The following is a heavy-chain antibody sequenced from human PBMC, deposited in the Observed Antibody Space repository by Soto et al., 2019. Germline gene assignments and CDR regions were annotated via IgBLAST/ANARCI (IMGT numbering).Heavy chain of an antibody. CDR3: ARTEAAAGDFGF. J-gene: IGHJ4*02. CDR1: GDSISAANW. CDR2: VSHDGRT. V-gene: IGHV4-4*02. D-gene: IGHD6-13*01. Sequence: SETLSLTCAVSGDSISAANWWSWIRQPPGQGLVWIGEVSHDGRTTYNPSLRSRVTISMDKSKNHFSLNLSSVTAADTAVYFCARTEAAAGDFGFWGRGTLVTVSS.